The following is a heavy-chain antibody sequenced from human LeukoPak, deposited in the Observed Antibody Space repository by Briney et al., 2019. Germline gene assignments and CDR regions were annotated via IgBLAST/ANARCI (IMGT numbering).Heavy chain of an antibody. D-gene: IGHD3-9*01. CDR2: ISWNSGSI. CDR3: AKDISYDILTGYPDY. CDR1: GFTFDDYA. J-gene: IGHJ4*02. Sequence: GGSLRLSCAASGFTFDDYAMHWVRQAPGKGLEWVSGISWNSGSIGYADSVKGRFTISRDNAKNSLYLQMDSLRAEDTALYYCAKDISYDILTGYPDYWGQGTLVTVSS. V-gene: IGHV3-9*01.